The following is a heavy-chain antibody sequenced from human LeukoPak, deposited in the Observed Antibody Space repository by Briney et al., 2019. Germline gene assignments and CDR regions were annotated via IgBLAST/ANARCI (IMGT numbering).Heavy chain of an antibody. V-gene: IGHV1-2*02. D-gene: IGHD3-22*01. J-gene: IGHJ4*02. CDR2: INPNSGGT. Sequence: GASVKVSCKASGYTFTGYYMHWVRQAPGQGLEWMGWINPNSGGTNYAQKFQGRVTMTRDTSISTAYMELSRLRSEDTAVYYCARAYYASSGYYTFDYWGQATLVTVSS. CDR1: GYTFTGYY. CDR3: ARAYYASSGYYTFDY.